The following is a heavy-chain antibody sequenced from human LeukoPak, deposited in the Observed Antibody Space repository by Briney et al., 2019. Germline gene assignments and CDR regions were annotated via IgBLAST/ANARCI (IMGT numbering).Heavy chain of an antibody. D-gene: IGHD6-13*01. V-gene: IGHV3-48*01. CDR2: ISGGSSII. CDR3: ARWAQQRHFDY. J-gene: IGHJ4*02. Sequence: GGSLRLSCAASGFTFSTYSMNWVRKAPGKGLEWVSHISGGSSIIYYADSVKGRFTISRDNAKNSLYLQMNSLRAEDTAVYYCARWAQQRHFDYWGQGILVTVSS. CDR1: GFTFSTYS.